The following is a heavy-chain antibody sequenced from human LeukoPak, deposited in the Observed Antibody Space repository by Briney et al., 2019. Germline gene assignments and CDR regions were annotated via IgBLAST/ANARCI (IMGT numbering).Heavy chain of an antibody. J-gene: IGHJ6*02. Sequence: GGSLRLSCAASGFTFSSYAMSWVRQAPGKGLEWVSAISGSGGSTYYADSVKGRFTISRDNSKNTLYLQMNSLRAEDTAVYYCAKDLVGRREPPSFFYYYYGMDVWGQGTTVTVSS. V-gene: IGHV3-23*01. CDR3: AKDLVGRREPPSFFYYYYGMDV. CDR1: GFTFSSYA. D-gene: IGHD1-14*01. CDR2: ISGSGGST.